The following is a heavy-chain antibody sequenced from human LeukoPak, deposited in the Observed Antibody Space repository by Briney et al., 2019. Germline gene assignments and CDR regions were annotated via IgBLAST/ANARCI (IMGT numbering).Heavy chain of an antibody. CDR2: ISPDGSDT. D-gene: IGHD6-13*01. J-gene: IGHJ4*02. Sequence: GESLKIYFKGSGYRFTNYWIGWVRPMPGKGLEWMGIISPDGSDTRYSPSFQGQVTISADKSITTAYLQWSSLKASDTAMYYCARLTSSWSFDYWGQGTLVTVSS. V-gene: IGHV5-51*01. CDR3: ARLTSSWSFDY. CDR1: GYRFTNYW.